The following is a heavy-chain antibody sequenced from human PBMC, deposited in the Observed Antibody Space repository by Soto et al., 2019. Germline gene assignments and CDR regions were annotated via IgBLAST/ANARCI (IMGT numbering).Heavy chain of an antibody. CDR1: GGSISSGGYY. Sequence: PWETLSLTCTVSGGSISSGGYYWSWIRQHPGKGLEWIGYIYYSGSTYYNPSLKSRVTISVDTSKNQFSLKLSSVTAADTAVYYCARAKAYYYDSSGQYYFDYWGQGTLVTVSS. J-gene: IGHJ4*02. CDR2: IYYSGST. CDR3: ARAKAYYYDSSGQYYFDY. D-gene: IGHD3-22*01. V-gene: IGHV4-31*03.